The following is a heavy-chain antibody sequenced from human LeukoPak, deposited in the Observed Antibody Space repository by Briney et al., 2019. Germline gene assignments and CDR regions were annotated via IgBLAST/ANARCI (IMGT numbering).Heavy chain of an antibody. CDR2: ISYDGSNK. D-gene: IGHD1-7*01. J-gene: IGHJ6*02. CDR3: ARDKLPPYYYYGMDV. V-gene: IGHV3-30-3*01. Sequence: GGSLRLSCAASGFTFSSYAMHWVRQAPGKGLEWVAVISYDGSNKYYADSVKGRFTISRDNSKNTLYLQMNSLRAEDTAVYYCARDKLPPYYYYGMDVWGRGTTVTVSS. CDR1: GFTFSSYA.